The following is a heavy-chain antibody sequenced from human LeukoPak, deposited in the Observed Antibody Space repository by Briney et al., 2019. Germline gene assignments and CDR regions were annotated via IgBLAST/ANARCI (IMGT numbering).Heavy chain of an antibody. V-gene: IGHV5-10-1*01. CDR2: IDPSDSYT. CDR1: GYSFTNYW. Sequence: GESLKISCKGSGYSFTNYWISWVRQIPGKGLERMGRIDPSDSYTNYSPSFQGHVTISADKSISTAYLQWSSLKASDTAMYYCARSMFASGSYYSRDYWGQGTLVTVSS. CDR3: ARSMFASGSYYSRDY. J-gene: IGHJ4*02. D-gene: IGHD3-10*01.